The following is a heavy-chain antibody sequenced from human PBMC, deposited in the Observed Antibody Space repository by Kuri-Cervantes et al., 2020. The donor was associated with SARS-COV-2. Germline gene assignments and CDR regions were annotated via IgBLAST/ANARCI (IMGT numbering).Heavy chain of an antibody. Sequence: SVKVSCKASGYTFTGYYMHWVRQAPGQGLEWMGRIIPIFGTANYAQKFQGRVTITADGSMSTAYMELSSLRSEDTAVYYCARDASVVGFSSSPPLPWGQGTLVTVSS. J-gene: IGHJ5*02. V-gene: IGHV1-69*13. CDR3: ARDASVVGFSSSPPLP. CDR1: GYTFTGYY. CDR2: IIPIFGTA. D-gene: IGHD6-6*01.